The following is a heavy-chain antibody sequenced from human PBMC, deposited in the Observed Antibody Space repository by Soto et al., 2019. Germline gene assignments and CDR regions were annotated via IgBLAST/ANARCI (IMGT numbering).Heavy chain of an antibody. J-gene: IGHJ4*02. CDR2: ISGSGGST. CDR1: GFTFSSYA. CDR3: ARENWASVDEYSSSKAPDY. Sequence: PGGSLRLSCAASGFTFSSYAMSWVRQAPGKGLEWVSAISGSGGSTYYADSVKGRFTISRDNSKTTLYLQMNSLRAEDTAVYYCARENWASVDEYSSSKAPDYWGQGTLVTVSS. V-gene: IGHV3-23*01. D-gene: IGHD6-6*01.